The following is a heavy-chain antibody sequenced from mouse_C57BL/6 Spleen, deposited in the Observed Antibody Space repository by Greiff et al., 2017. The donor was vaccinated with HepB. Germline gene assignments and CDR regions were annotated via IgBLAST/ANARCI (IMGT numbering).Heavy chain of an antibody. Sequence: QVQLKQPGAELVKPGASVKLSCKASGYTFTSYWMHWVKQRPGQGLEWIGMIHPNSGSTNYNEKFKSKATLTVDKSSSTAYMQLSSLTSEDSAVYYCAREGAQYFDVWGTGTTVTVSS. V-gene: IGHV1-64*01. CDR2: IHPNSGST. J-gene: IGHJ1*03. CDR3: AREGAQYFDV. CDR1: GYTFTSYW.